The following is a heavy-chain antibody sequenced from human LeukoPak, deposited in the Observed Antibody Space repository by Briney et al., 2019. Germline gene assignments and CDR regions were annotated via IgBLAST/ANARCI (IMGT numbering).Heavy chain of an antibody. Sequence: ASVKVSCKASGYTFTDYYMHWVRQAPGQGVEWLGWINPNNGGTNYAQRFQGRVTMTRDTSISTAYMELSSLRSDDTAVYYCARDRGGGSGTYYILYWGLGSLVTVSS. D-gene: IGHD3-10*01. CDR2: INPNNGGT. CDR1: GYTFTDYY. V-gene: IGHV1-2*02. CDR3: ARDRGGGSGTYYILY. J-gene: IGHJ4*02.